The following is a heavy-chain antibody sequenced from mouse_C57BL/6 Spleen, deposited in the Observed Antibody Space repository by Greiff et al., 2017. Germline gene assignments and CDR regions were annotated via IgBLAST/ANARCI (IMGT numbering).Heavy chain of an antibody. D-gene: IGHD1-1*01. CDR3: ATMDYYGSSYGYFDY. J-gene: IGHJ2*01. CDR2: IDPSDSYT. V-gene: IGHV1-69*01. CDR1: GYPFTSSW. Sequence: QVPLQPPGAELVIPGASVKLSCKASGYPFTSSWLHWVKQRPGQSLEWIGEIDPSDSYTNYNQKFKVKSTLTVDKSSSTAYVQLSSLTSEDSAVFYCATMDYYGSSYGYFDYGGEGTTLTVSS.